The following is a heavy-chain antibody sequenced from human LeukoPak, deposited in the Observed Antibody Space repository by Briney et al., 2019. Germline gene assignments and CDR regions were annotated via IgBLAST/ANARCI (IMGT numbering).Heavy chain of an antibody. J-gene: IGHJ4*02. CDR1: GYTFTSYG. V-gene: IGHV1-18*01. CDR3: ARDVTISSSGPHFDY. CDR2: ISAYNGNT. Sequence: ASVKVSCKASGYTFTSYGISWVRQAPGQGLEWMGWISAYNGNTNYAQKLQGRVTMTTDTSTSTAYMELRSLRSDDTAVYYCARDVTISSSGPHFDYWGQGTLVTVSS. D-gene: IGHD3-3*01.